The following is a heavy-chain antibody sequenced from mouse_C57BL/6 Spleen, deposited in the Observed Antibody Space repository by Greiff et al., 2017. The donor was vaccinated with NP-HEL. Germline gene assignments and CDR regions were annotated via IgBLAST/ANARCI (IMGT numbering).Heavy chain of an antibody. J-gene: IGHJ2*01. D-gene: IGHD2-5*01. CDR2: ISSGGSYT. CDR1: GFTFSSYG. Sequence: DVMLVESGGDLVKPGGSLKLSCAASGFTFSSYGMSWVRQTPDKRLEWVATISSGGSYTYYPDSVKGRFTISRDNAKNTLYLQMSSLKSEDTAMYYCARPTIVTLKGLYYFDYWGQGTTLTVSS. V-gene: IGHV5-6*02. CDR3: ARPTIVTLKGLYYFDY.